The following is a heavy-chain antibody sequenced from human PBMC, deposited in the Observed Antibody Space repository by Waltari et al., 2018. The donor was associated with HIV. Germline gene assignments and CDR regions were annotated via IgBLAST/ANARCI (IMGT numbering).Heavy chain of an antibody. CDR2: INHNSGNR. CDR3: VRVAGSIDY. V-gene: IGHV1-8*01. J-gene: IGHJ4*02. Sequence: QVSRVQSGAELKKPGASAKVSCQASASTFTRSGINWVRQATGQGLEWMGWINHNSGNRGYAQKFQGRVTLTKDSTITTAFMELSDLRSDDTAIYYCVRVAGSIDYWGQGTLVTVSS. CDR1: ASTFTRSG.